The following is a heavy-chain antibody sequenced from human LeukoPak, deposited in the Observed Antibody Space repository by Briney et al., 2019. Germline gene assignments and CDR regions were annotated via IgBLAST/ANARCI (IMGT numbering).Heavy chain of an antibody. CDR1: GFTFSSYA. CDR3: AKGRDIRSSGWYYFDY. Sequence: GGSLRLSCAASGFTFSSYAMSWVRQAPGKGLEWVSAISGSGGSTYYADSVKGWFTISRDNSKNTLYLQMNSLRAEDTAVYYCAKGRDIRSSGWYYFDYWGQGTLVTVSS. V-gene: IGHV3-23*01. J-gene: IGHJ4*02. D-gene: IGHD6-19*01. CDR2: ISGSGGST.